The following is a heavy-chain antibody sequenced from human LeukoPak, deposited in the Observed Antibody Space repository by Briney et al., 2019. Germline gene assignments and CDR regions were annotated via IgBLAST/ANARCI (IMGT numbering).Heavy chain of an antibody. D-gene: IGHD5-24*01. Sequence: ASVKVSCKASGYTFTAYYMHWVRQAPGQGLEWMGWINPNGGGTDSAQKFQGRVTMTRDTSISTAYMELSRLRSDDTAVYYCARSRDGYNYPYYFDYWGQGTLVTVSS. CDR3: ARSRDGYNYPYYFDY. J-gene: IGHJ4*02. V-gene: IGHV1-2*02. CDR2: INPNGGGT. CDR1: GYTFTAYY.